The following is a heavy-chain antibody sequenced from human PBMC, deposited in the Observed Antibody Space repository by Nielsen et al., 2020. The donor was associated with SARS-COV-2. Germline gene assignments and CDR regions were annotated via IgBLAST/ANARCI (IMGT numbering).Heavy chain of an antibody. CDR3: AREVAGSGSYLDY. CDR2: ISYDGSNK. J-gene: IGHJ4*01. CDR1: GFTFSSYA. V-gene: IGHV3-30-3*01. Sequence: GESLKISCAASGFTFSSYAMHWVSQAPGKGLEWVAVISYDGSNKYYADSVKGRFTISRDNSKNTLYLQMNSLRAEDTAVYYCAREVAGSGSYLDYWGQEPWSPSPQ. D-gene: IGHD3-10*01.